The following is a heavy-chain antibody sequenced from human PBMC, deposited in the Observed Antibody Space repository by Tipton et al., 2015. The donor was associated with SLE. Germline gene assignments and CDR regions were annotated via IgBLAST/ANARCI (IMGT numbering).Heavy chain of an antibody. V-gene: IGHV3-15*01. CDR3: TTDYNWGFFN. CDR1: GFTFTDAW. CDR2: IKSKTDGLTT. Sequence: SLRLSCAASGFTFTDAWMNWVRRAPGKGLEWVALIKSKTDGLTTDYAAPVKGRFTISRDDSENTLYLHLNSLKTEDTAVYYCTTDYNWGFFNWGQGTLVTVSS. D-gene: IGHD7-27*01. J-gene: IGHJ4*02.